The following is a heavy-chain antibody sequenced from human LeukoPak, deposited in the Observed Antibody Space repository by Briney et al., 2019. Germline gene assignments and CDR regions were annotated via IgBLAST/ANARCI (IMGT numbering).Heavy chain of an antibody. Sequence: GASVKVSCKASGYTFTGYYMHWVRQAPGQGLEWMGWINPNSGGTNYAQKFQGRVTMTRDTSISTAYMELSRLRSDDTAVYYCASLADSGSYYYFDCWGQGTLVTVSS. D-gene: IGHD1-26*01. J-gene: IGHJ4*02. CDR1: GYTFTGYY. V-gene: IGHV1-2*02. CDR3: ASLADSGSYYYFDC. CDR2: INPNSGGT.